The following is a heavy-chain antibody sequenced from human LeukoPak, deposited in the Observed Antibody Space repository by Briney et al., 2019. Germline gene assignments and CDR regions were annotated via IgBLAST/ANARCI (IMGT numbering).Heavy chain of an antibody. CDR3: GKKTGYSSGWYLES. CDR1: GFTFSSYA. D-gene: IGHD6-19*01. V-gene: IGHV3-23*01. J-gene: IGHJ4*02. CDR2: ISGSGSNT. Sequence: PGGSLRLSCAASGFTFSSYAVSWVRQAPGKGLKWVAAISGSGSNTYYADYVKGRFTISRDNSKNTLYLQMNSLRAEDAAVYYCGKKTGYSSGWYLESWGQGTLVTVSS.